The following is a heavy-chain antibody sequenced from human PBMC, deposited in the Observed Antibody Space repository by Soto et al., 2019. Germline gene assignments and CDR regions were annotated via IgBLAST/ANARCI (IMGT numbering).Heavy chain of an antibody. D-gene: IGHD6-19*01. CDR3: AKEDSSGWYRAFDY. J-gene: IGHJ4*02. CDR2: LSGSGGRT. CDR1: GFTFSGYA. V-gene: IGHV3-23*01. Sequence: GGSLRLSFAASGFTFSGYALTWVRKAPGEGLKWFKALSGSGGRTYYADSVKGRFTISRDNSKNTLYLQMNSLRAEDTAVYYCAKEDSSGWYRAFDYWGQGTLVTVSS.